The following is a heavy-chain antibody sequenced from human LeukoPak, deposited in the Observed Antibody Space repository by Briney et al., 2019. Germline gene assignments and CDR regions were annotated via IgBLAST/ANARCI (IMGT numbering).Heavy chain of an antibody. CDR1: GYTFTSYA. V-gene: IGHV1-3*01. J-gene: IGHJ2*01. Sequence: ASVKVFCKASGYTFTSYAIHWVRQAPGQSLEWMGWINAGKGDTKYSQNFQGRVTLTRDTSATTAYMELSSLRSEDTAVYYCARDVPIYWYLDLWGRGTLVTVSS. CDR2: INAGKGDT. CDR3: ARDVPIYWYLDL.